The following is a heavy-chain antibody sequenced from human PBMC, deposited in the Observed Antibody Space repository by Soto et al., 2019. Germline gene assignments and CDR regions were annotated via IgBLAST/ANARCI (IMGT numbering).Heavy chain of an antibody. CDR1: GYSISSGYY. Sequence: SETLSLTCSVSGYSISSGYYWGWVRQAPGKGLEWLGSVYHNGVMFHNPSFQSRVTISVDTSKNQFSLNLRSVTAADTAVYYCAALWFGELAFNYWGHGILVTVSS. J-gene: IGHJ4*01. CDR3: AALWFGELAFNY. D-gene: IGHD3-10*01. CDR2: VYHNGVM. V-gene: IGHV4-38-2*02.